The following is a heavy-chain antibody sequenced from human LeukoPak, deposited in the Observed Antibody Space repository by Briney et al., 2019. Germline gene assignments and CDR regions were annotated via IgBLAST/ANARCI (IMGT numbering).Heavy chain of an antibody. D-gene: IGHD2-2*01. CDR3: ARVYGGEDIVVVPAATYFDY. V-gene: IGHV3-7*01. Sequence: PGGSLRLSCAASGFTFSSYWMSWVRQAPGKGLEWVANIKQDGSEKYYVDSVKGRFTISRDNAKNSLYLQMNSLRAEDTAVYYCARVYGGEDIVVVPAATYFDYWGQGTLVTVSS. CDR1: GFTFSSYW. J-gene: IGHJ4*02. CDR2: IKQDGSEK.